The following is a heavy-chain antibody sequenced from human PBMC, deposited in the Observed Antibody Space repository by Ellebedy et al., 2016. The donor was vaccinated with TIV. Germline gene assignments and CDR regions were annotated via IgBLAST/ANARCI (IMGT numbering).Heavy chain of an antibody. Sequence: MPSETLSLTCTVSVGSISSYYWSWIRQPPGKGLEWIGKIYYSGSTYYNPSLKSRVTISLDTSKNQFSMKLSSVTAADTAVYYCARESSGWYNAVYYYYYGMDVWGQGTTVTVS. CDR1: VGSISSYY. CDR2: IYYSGST. J-gene: IGHJ6*02. CDR3: ARESSGWYNAVYYYYYGMDV. V-gene: IGHV4-59*04. D-gene: IGHD6-19*01.